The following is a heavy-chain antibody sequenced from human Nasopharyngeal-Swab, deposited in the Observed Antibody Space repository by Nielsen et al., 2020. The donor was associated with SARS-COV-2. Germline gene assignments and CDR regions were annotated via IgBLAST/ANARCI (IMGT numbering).Heavy chain of an antibody. Sequence: WIRQPPGKGLEWIGEINHSGSTNYNPSLKSRVTISVDTSKNQFSLKLSSVTAADTAVYYCARGVATDAPARQNPHFDYWGQGTPVTVSS. V-gene: IGHV4-34*01. J-gene: IGHJ4*02. D-gene: IGHD5-12*01. CDR3: ARGVATDAPARQNPHFDY. CDR2: INHSGST.